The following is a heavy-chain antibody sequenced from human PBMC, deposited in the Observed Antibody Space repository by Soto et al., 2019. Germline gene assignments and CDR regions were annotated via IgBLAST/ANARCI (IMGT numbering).Heavy chain of an antibody. CDR3: ARAASSSWYLEDWFDP. Sequence: ASVKVSCKASGYTFTGYYMHWVRQAPGQGLEWMGWINPNSGGTNYAQKFQGRVTMTRDTSISTAYMELSRLRSDDTAVYYCARAASSSWYLEDWFDPWGQGTLVTVSS. D-gene: IGHD6-13*01. V-gene: IGHV1-2*02. J-gene: IGHJ5*02. CDR2: INPNSGGT. CDR1: GYTFTGYY.